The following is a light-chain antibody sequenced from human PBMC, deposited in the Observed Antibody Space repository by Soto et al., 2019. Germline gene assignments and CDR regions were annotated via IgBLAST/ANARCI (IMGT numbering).Light chain of an antibody. V-gene: IGKV3-20*01. CDR1: QSVTTS. CDR2: GAS. J-gene: IGKJ5*01. Sequence: ESVFTQSPRTLSLSPGEGATLACRASQSVTTSLAWYQQKTGQPPRLLISGASRRATGIPDRFSGSGSETDFTLTINRLEPEDFALYYCQHYHSGHRIAFGQGARLAI. CDR3: QHYHSGHRIA.